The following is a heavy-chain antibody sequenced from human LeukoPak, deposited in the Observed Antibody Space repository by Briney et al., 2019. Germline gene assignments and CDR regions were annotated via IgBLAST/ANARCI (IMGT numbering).Heavy chain of an antibody. Sequence: GGSLRLSCAASGFTFSSYWISWVRQAPGNGLGWVANIKQDGSEKYYVDSVKGRFTISRDNAKNSLYLQMNRLRAEDTAVYYCARDDYYGSGSYYGYYYYGMDVWGKGTTVTVSS. CDR3: ARDDYYGSGSYYGYYYYGMDV. CDR2: IKQDGSEK. V-gene: IGHV3-7*03. J-gene: IGHJ6*04. D-gene: IGHD3-10*01. CDR1: GFTFSSYW.